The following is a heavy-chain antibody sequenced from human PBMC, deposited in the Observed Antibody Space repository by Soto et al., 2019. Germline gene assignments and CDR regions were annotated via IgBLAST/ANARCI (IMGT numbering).Heavy chain of an antibody. CDR1: GFTFRNFG. Sequence: PGGALRVTCASSGFTFRNFGMHWVRQAPGKGLEWVAVISYDGTNKYYADSVKGRFTISIDNSKNTLYLQINSLRAEDTAVYYCAKAVPPFVVVTASDYWGQGTMVTVSS. J-gene: IGHJ4*02. D-gene: IGHD2-21*02. V-gene: IGHV3-30*18. CDR3: AKAVPPFVVVTASDY. CDR2: ISYDGTNK.